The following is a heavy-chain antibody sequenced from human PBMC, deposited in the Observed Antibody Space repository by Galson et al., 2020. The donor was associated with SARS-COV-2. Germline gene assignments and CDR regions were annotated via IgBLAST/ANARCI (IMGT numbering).Heavy chain of an antibody. J-gene: IGHJ6*02. V-gene: IGHV1-2*02. D-gene: IGHD3-9*01. Sequence: ASVKVSCKASGYTFKGYYMHWVRQAPGQGLEWMGWINPKSGGTNYAQKFEGRVTMTRDTSITTAYMELSRLRADDTAVYYCARLRYYDVLTGYIVDVWGQGTMVTVSS. CDR1: GYTFKGYY. CDR3: ARLRYYDVLTGYIVDV. CDR2: INPKSGGT.